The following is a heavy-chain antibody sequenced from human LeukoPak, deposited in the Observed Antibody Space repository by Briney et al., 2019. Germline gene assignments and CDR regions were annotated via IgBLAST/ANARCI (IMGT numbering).Heavy chain of an antibody. J-gene: IGHJ5*02. Sequence: GGSLRLSCAASGFTFSSYWMSWVRQAPGKGLEWVANIKQDGSEKYYVDSVKGRFTISRDNAKNSLYLQMNSLRAEDTAVYYCARDSDYYPNWFDPWGQGTLVTVSS. CDR1: GFTFSSYW. CDR3: ARDSDYYPNWFDP. D-gene: IGHD3-22*01. V-gene: IGHV3-7*01. CDR2: IKQDGSEK.